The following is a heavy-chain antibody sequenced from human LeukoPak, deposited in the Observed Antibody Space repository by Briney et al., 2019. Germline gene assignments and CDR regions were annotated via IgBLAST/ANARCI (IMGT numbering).Heavy chain of an antibody. CDR3: ARKNDLFNAAFDI. CDR2: TYSDVNT. D-gene: IGHD1-1*01. V-gene: IGHV3-53*01. Sequence: GGSLRLSCAASGFTVSSSYMSWVRQAQGKGLQWVSITYSDVNTNYADSVKGRFTISRDTSKNTLSLQMNSLRAEDTAVYYCARKNDLFNAAFDIWGQGTVVTVSS. CDR1: GFTVSSSY. J-gene: IGHJ3*02.